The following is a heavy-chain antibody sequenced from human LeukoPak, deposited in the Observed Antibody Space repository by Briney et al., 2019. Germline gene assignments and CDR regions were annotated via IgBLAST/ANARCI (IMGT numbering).Heavy chain of an antibody. J-gene: IGHJ6*02. Sequence: SETLSLTCTVSGGSISSYYWSCIRQPAGKGLEWIGRIYTSGSTNYNPPLKSRVTMSVDTSKNQFSLKLSSVTAADTAVYYGARARSSSSPYYYYYYGMDVWGQGTTVTVSS. D-gene: IGHD6-6*01. CDR3: ARARSSSSPYYYYYYGMDV. CDR2: IYTSGST. V-gene: IGHV4-4*07. CDR1: GGSISSYY.